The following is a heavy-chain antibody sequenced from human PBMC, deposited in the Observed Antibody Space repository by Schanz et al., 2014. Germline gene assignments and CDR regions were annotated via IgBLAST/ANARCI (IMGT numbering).Heavy chain of an antibody. Sequence: QVQLVQSGAEVKKPGVSVKVSCKASGYTFTTYYIHWVRQAPGQGLEWMGIINPSGGSTSYAQKFQGRVTMTADESTSTVYMEVSGLRSEDTAVYYCAKVDRTRYYAMDVWGQGTTVTVSS. V-gene: IGHV1-46*01. CDR3: AKVDRTRYYAMDV. CDR2: INPSGGST. CDR1: GYTFTTYY. D-gene: IGHD3-9*01. J-gene: IGHJ6*02.